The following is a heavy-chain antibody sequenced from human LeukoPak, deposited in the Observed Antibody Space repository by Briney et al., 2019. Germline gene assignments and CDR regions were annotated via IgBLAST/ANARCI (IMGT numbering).Heavy chain of an antibody. CDR2: ISGSGGST. V-gene: IGHV3-23*01. CDR1: GYFFPNA. CDR3: AKGVGTNKGGYYFDY. D-gene: IGHD1-26*01. J-gene: IGHJ4*02. Sequence: GGSLRLSCTISGYFFPNAWLNCVRQPPGKGLEWVSSISGSGGSTYYADSVKGRFTISRDGSKNTLYVQMNSLRAEDTAVYYCAKGVGTNKGGYYFDYWGQGTPVTVSS.